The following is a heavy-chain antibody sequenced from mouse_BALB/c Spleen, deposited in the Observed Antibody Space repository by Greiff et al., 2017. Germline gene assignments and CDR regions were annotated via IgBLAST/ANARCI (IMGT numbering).Heavy chain of an antibody. D-gene: IGHD2-4*01. CDR2: IYPGDGDT. V-gene: IGHV1-87*01. Sequence: VKLMESGAELARPGASVKLSCKASGYTFTSYWMQWVKQRPGQGLEWIGAIYPGDGDTRYTQKFKGKATLTADKSSSTAYMQLSSLASEDSAVYYCARLGDYGFDYWGQGTTLTVSS. CDR1: GYTFTSYW. J-gene: IGHJ2*01. CDR3: ARLGDYGFDY.